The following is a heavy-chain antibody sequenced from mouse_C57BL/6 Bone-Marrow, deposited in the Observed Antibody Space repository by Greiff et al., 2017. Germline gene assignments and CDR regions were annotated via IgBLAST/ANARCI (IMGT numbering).Heavy chain of an antibody. J-gene: IGHJ2*01. V-gene: IGHV1-55*01. CDR3: ARDNGYFLYYFDY. D-gene: IGHD2-3*01. CDR2: IYPGSGST. CDR1: GYTFTSYG. Sequence: QVQLQQPGAELVKPGASVKMSCKASGYTFTSYGITWVKQRPGQGLEWIGDIYPGSGSTNYNEKFKSKATLTVDTSSSTAYMQLSSLTSEDSAVYYCARDNGYFLYYFDYWGKGTTLTVSS.